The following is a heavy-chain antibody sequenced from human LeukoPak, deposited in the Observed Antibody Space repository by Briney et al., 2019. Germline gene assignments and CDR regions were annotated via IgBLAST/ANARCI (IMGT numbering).Heavy chain of an antibody. CDR1: GFTFNDYA. CDR3: ARDQAFDWFYYYYGMDV. CDR2: IGTSINNT. D-gene: IGHD3-9*01. J-gene: IGHJ6*02. Sequence: HPGGSLRLSCAASGFTFNDYALSWVRQAPGKGLECVSTIGTSINNTYYADSVKGRFTISRDNSNHTPSLQMSSLRAEDTAIYYCARDQAFDWFYYYYGMDVWGLGTTVIVSS. V-gene: IGHV3-23*01.